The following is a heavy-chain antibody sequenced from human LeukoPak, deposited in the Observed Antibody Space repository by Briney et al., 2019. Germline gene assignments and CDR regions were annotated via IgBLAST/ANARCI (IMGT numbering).Heavy chain of an antibody. CDR2: IYYSGST. Sequence: SETLSLTCTVSGGSISSSSYYWGWIRQPPGKGLEWIGSIYYSGSTYYNPSLKSRVTISVDTSKNQFSLKLSSVTAADTAVYYCARGPTGTEAGVVDYWGQGTLVTVSS. D-gene: IGHD1-1*01. V-gene: IGHV4-39*07. CDR3: ARGPTGTEAGVVDY. J-gene: IGHJ4*02. CDR1: GGSISSSSYY.